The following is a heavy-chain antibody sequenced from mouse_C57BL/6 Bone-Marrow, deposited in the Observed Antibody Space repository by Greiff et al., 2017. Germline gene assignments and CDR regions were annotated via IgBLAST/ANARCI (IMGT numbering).Heavy chain of an antibody. J-gene: IGHJ4*01. V-gene: IGHV5-16*01. Sequence: EVNLVESEGGLVQPGSSMKLSCTASGFTFSDYYMAWVRQVPEKGLEWVANINYDGSSTYYLDSLKSRFIISRDNAKNILYLQMSSLKSEDTATYYCAREGWLLSYAMDYWGQGTSVTVSS. CDR1: GFTFSDYY. CDR2: INYDGSST. CDR3: AREGWLLSYAMDY. D-gene: IGHD2-3*01.